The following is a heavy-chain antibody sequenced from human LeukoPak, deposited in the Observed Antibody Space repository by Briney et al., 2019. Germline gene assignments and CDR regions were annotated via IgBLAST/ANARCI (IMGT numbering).Heavy chain of an antibody. CDR1: DDSISDYY. CDR3: ARDRYYCSGGSCLHDAFDI. J-gene: IGHJ3*02. Sequence: PSETLSLTCTVSDDSISDYYRGWIRQPPGKGLEWIGYFYNSGRSTYNPSLKSRVTISVDTSKNQFSLKLSSVTAADTAVYYCARDRYYCSGGSCLHDAFDIWGQGTMVTVSS. CDR2: FYNSGRS. D-gene: IGHD2-15*01. V-gene: IGHV4-59*12.